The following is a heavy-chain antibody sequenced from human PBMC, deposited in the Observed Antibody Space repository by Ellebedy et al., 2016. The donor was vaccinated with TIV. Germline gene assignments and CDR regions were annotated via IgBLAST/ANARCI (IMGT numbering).Heavy chain of an antibody. Sequence: SETLSLTXTVSGASISGYHWCWIRQPPTKSLEVIGCFYSSGATNYNPSLGSRVTISVDTSDNHFSLHLSSVTAADTALYFWARQRGGDAFDVWGQGTMVPVSS. D-gene: IGHD3-16*01. CDR3: ARQRGGDAFDV. J-gene: IGHJ3*01. V-gene: IGHV4-59*08. CDR2: FYSSGAT. CDR1: GASISGYH.